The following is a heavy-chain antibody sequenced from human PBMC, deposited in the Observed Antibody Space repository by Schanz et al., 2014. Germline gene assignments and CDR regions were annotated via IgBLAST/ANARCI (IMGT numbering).Heavy chain of an antibody. CDR3: AKSYDTSGYSGFDY. J-gene: IGHJ4*02. CDR2: ISYHGSER. CDR1: GFSFSDYG. D-gene: IGHD3-22*01. V-gene: IGHV3-30*18. Sequence: QVQLVESGGGVVQPGRSLRLSCAGSGFSFSDYGMHWVRQAPGRGLEWVAVISYHGSERYYADSVKGRFTISRDNYKNNLYLQMNSLRTEDTAVYFCAKSYDTSGYSGFDYWGQGTLVTVSS.